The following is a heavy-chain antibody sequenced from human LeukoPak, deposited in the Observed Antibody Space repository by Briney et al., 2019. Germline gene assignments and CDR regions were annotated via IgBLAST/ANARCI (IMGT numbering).Heavy chain of an antibody. CDR2: IYYSGST. V-gene: IGHV4-39*07. Sequence: SETLSLTCTVSGGSISSSSYYWGWIRQPPGKGLEWIGSIYYSGSTYYNPSLKSRVTISVDTSKNQFSLKLSSVTAADTAVYYCARGSRIRYYGSGRQAEIFDYWGQGTLVTVSS. J-gene: IGHJ4*02. CDR1: GGSISSSSYY. D-gene: IGHD3-10*01. CDR3: ARGSRIRYYGSGRQAEIFDY.